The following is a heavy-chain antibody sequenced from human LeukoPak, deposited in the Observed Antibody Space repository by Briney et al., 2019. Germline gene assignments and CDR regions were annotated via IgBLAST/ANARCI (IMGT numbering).Heavy chain of an antibody. CDR1: GGSISSHY. D-gene: IGHD2-2*01. Sequence: PSETLSLTCTVSGGSISSHYWSWIRQPPGKGLEGIGYIYYSGSTNYNPSLKRRGTISVDTSKTQFSLKLSSVTAADTAVYYCARRVVPAAKSTGWFDPWGQGTLVTVSS. CDR3: ARRVVPAAKSTGWFDP. J-gene: IGHJ5*02. CDR2: IYYSGST. V-gene: IGHV4-59*11.